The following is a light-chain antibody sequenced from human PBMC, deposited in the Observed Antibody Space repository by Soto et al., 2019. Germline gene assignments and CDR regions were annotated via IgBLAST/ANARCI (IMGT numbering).Light chain of an antibody. Sequence: EIVLTQSPGTLSLSPGERASLSCRADQSVNSVYLAWYQHKPGQAPRLLIYGASDRATGIPDRFSGSGSGTDFTLTISRLEPEDFAVYYCQQYNNWPLITFGQGTRLEIK. CDR1: QSVNSVY. CDR2: GAS. V-gene: IGKV3-20*01. J-gene: IGKJ5*01. CDR3: QQYNNWPLIT.